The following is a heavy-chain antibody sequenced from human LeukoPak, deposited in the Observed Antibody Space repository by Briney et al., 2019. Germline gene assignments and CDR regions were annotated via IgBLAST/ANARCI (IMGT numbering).Heavy chain of an antibody. D-gene: IGHD6-19*01. CDR1: GFTFSSYW. V-gene: IGHV3-30-3*01. Sequence: PGGSLRLSCAASGFTFSSYWMNWVRQAPGKGLEWVAVISYDGSNKYYADSVKGRFTISRDNSKNTLYLQMNSLRAEDTAVYYCARDDSSSGTDYWGQGTLVTVSS. CDR2: ISYDGSNK. CDR3: ARDDSSSGTDY. J-gene: IGHJ4*02.